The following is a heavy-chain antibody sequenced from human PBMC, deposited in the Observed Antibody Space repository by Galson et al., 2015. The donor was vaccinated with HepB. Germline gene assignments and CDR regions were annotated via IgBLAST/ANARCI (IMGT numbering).Heavy chain of an antibody. J-gene: IGHJ4*02. V-gene: IGHV3-48*01. CDR1: GFTFSSYS. CDR3: ARDLGGDY. Sequence: SLRLSCAASGFTFSSYSMNWVRQAPGKGLEWVSYISSSSSTIYYADSVKGRFTISRDNAKNSLYLQMNSLRAEDTAVYYCARDLGGDYWGQGTLVTVSS. CDR2: ISSSSSTI. D-gene: IGHD3-10*01.